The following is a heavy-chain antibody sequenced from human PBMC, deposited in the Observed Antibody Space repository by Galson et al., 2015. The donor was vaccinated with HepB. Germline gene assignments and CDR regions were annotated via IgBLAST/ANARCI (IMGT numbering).Heavy chain of an antibody. CDR2: IYSGGNI. J-gene: IGHJ4*02. CDR3: ARDLSGREAY. CDR1: GFTVSSTY. D-gene: IGHD1-14*01. Sequence: SLRLSCAASGFTVSSTYMSWVRQAPGKGLEWVSVIYSGGNIHYADSVKGRFTISRDNSKNTLYLQMNSLRAEDTAVYYCARDLSGREAYRGQGTLVTVSS. V-gene: IGHV3-53*01.